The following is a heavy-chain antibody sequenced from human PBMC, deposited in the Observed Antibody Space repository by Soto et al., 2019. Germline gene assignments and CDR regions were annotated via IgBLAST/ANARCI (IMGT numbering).Heavy chain of an antibody. CDR2: NYYRGST. V-gene: IGHV4-59*08. CDR1: GGFISDYY. CDR3: ARWVRFFDWLFPSIDV. J-gene: IGHJ6*02. D-gene: IGHD3-9*01. Sequence: SDTRCVSCTVSGGFISDYYWTWIRQIPGKGLEYIGYNYYRGSTNYNPSLKSRVTISVDMSKKQFSLKLNSVTAADTAVYYCARWVRFFDWLFPSIDVWGQGTTDTVSS.